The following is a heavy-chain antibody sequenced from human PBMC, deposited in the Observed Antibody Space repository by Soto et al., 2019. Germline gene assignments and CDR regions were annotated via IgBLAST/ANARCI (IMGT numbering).Heavy chain of an antibody. CDR2: IWYDGSNK. CDR3: AISSLGGYFDY. V-gene: IGHV3-33*01. J-gene: IGHJ4*02. Sequence: GGFLRLSCAASGVTFISYGMHWVRQAPGKGLEWVAVIWYDGSNKYYADSVKGRFTISRDNSKNTLYLQMNSLRAEDTAVYYCAISSLGGYFDYWGQGTLVTVS. CDR1: GVTFISYG.